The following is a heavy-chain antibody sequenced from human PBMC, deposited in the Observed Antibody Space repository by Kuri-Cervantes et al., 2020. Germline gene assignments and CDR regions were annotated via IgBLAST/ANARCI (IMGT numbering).Heavy chain of an antibody. Sequence: LTLSCTVSGGSISSGGYYWSWILQHPGKGLEWIGEINHSGSTNYNPSLKSRVTISVDTSKNQFSLKLSSVTAADAAVYYCARSIVAGSSHHHNMRGDLVDYWGQGTLVTVSS. D-gene: IGHD6-19*01. CDR1: GGSISSGGYY. CDR3: ARSIVAGSSHHHNMRGDLVDY. V-gene: IGHV4-31*02. J-gene: IGHJ4*02. CDR2: INHSGST.